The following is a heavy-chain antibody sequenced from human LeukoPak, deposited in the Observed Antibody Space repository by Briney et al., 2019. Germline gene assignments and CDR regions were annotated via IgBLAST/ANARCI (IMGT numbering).Heavy chain of an antibody. D-gene: IGHD5-18*01. Sequence: PGRSLRLSCAASGFTFSSYAMHWVRQAPGKGLEWVAAISYDGSNKYYADSVKGRFTISRDNSKNTLYLQMNSLRAEDTAVYYCARARDTAMVISYYFDYWGQGCLVTVSS. CDR2: ISYDGSNK. J-gene: IGHJ4*02. CDR3: ARARDTAMVISYYFDY. CDR1: GFTFSSYA. V-gene: IGHV3-30-3*01.